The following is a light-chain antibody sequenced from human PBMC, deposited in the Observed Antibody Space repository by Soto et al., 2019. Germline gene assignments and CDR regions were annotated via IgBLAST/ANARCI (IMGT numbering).Light chain of an antibody. V-gene: IGLV2-23*02. J-gene: IGLJ1*01. CDR2: EVN. Sequence: QSVLTQPASVSGSPGQSITISCTGTSSDIGSYNLVSWFQQHPGKAPKVMIYEVNKRPSGVSNRFSGSKSGNTTSLTISGLQAGDEADYYCCSYAGSSTFAFGTGTKVTVL. CDR3: CSYAGSSTFA. CDR1: SSDIGSYNL.